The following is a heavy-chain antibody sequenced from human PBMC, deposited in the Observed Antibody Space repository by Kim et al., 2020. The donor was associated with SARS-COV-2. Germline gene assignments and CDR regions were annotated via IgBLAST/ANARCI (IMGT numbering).Heavy chain of an antibody. V-gene: IGHV3-53*01. J-gene: IGHJ3*02. CDR2: IYSGGST. D-gene: IGHD5-12*01. CDR1: GFTVSSNY. CDR3: ARDLGATTQDAFDI. Sequence: GGSLRLSCAASGFTVSSNYMSWVRQAPGKGLEWVSVIYSGGSTYYADSVKGRFTISRDNSKNTLYLQMNSLRAEDTAVYYCARDLGATTQDAFDIWGQGTMVTVSS.